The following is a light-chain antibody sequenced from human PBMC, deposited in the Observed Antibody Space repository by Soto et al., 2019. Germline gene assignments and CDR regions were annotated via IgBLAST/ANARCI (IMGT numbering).Light chain of an antibody. CDR2: KAS. Sequence: DIQMTQSPSTLVASVGDKVTITCRASQSISLWLAWYQQKPGRAPELLIYKASILEPGVSSRFSATASGTVFTLTINPLQPEDAATYYFLQYQSPRDSFGQGTKVEIK. J-gene: IGKJ2*01. V-gene: IGKV1-5*03. CDR1: QSISLW. CDR3: LQYQSPRDS.